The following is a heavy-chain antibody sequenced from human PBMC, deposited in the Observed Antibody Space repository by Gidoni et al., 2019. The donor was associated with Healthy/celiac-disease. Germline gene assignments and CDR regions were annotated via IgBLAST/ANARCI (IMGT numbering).Heavy chain of an antibody. V-gene: IGHV3-49*04. J-gene: IGHJ4*02. CDR2: IRSKAYGGTT. CDR1: GFTFGDYA. Sequence: EVQLVESGGGLVQPGRSLRLSCTASGFTFGDYAMSWVRQAPGKGLEWVGFIRSKAYGGTTEYAASVKGRFTISRDDSKSIAYLQINSLKTEDTAVYYCTSQDYDYVWGSYRPFDYWGQGTLVTVSS. CDR3: TSQDYDYVWGSYRPFDY. D-gene: IGHD3-16*02.